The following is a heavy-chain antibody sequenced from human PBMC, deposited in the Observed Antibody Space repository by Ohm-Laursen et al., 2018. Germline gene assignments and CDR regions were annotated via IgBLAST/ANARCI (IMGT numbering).Heavy chain of an antibody. Sequence: SETLSLTCAVSGGSVSSGIHYWSWIRQPPGKGLEWIGYIYYTGATTYNPSLKSRVTISVDTSKNQFSLNLSSVTAADTALYYCARDVGGPDYGGNPDLWGRGTLVTVSS. V-gene: IGHV4-61*01. CDR1: GGSVSSGIHY. CDR2: IYYTGAT. J-gene: IGHJ2*01. CDR3: ARDVGGPDYGGNPDL. D-gene: IGHD4-23*01.